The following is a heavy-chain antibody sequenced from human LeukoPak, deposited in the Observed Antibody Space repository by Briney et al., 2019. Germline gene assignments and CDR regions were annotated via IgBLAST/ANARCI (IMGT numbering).Heavy chain of an antibody. D-gene: IGHD3-22*01. J-gene: IGHJ3*02. Sequence: PGGSLRLSCAASGFTVSSNYMSWVRQAPGKGLEWVSVIYSGGSTYYADSVKGRFTISRDNSKNTLYLKMNSLRAEDTAVYYCARETYYYDSSGYGSAFDIWGQGTMVTVSS. V-gene: IGHV3-53*01. CDR3: ARETYYYDSSGYGSAFDI. CDR1: GFTVSSNY. CDR2: IYSGGST.